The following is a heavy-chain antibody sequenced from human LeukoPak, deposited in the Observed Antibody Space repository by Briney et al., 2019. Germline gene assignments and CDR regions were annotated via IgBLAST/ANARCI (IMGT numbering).Heavy chain of an antibody. CDR2: INPNSGGT. V-gene: IGHV1-2*02. D-gene: IGHD3-22*01. CDR1: GYTFTGYY. J-gene: IGHJ4*02. Sequence: GASVKVSCKASGYTFTGYYMHWVRQAPGQGLEWMGWINPNSGGTNYAQKFQGRVTMTRDTSISTAYMELSRLRSDDTAVYYCARDPPYYYDSSGYTYSDYWGQGTLVTASS. CDR3: ARDPPYYYDSSGYTYSDY.